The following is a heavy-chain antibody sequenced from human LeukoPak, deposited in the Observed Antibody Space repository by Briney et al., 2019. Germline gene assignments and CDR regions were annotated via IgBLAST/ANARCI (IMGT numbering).Heavy chain of an antibody. J-gene: IGHJ5*02. V-gene: IGHV3-23*01. D-gene: IGHD1-14*01. CDR2: ISGSGGST. Sequence: GASVKVSCKASGYTFSSYGMSWVRQAPGKGLEWVSAISGSGGSTYYADSVKGRFTISRDNSKNTLYLQMNSLRAEDTAVYYCARDLPEFDPWGQGTLVTVSS. CDR1: GYTFSSYG. CDR3: ARDLPEFDP.